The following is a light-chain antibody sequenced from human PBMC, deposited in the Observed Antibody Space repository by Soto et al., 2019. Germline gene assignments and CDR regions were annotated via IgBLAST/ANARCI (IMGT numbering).Light chain of an antibody. V-gene: IGKV3-15*01. J-gene: IGKJ5*01. CDR2: GAS. CDR1: QSVSSN. CDR3: QPHNHLIT. Sequence: EIVMTQSPATLSVQPRERATLSCRASQSVSSNLACYQQKPGQAPRLLIYGASTRATGIPARFSGSGSGTEFTLTISNLQSEDIAVYYCQPHNHLITFGQGTRLEI.